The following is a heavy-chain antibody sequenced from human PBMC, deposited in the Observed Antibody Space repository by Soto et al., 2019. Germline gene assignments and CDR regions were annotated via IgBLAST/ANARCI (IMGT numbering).Heavy chain of an antibody. CDR2: ISGSGGST. J-gene: IGHJ6*02. D-gene: IGHD6-19*01. CDR3: AKGSQWLVRFYYYGMDV. CDR1: GFTFSSYA. Sequence: GGSLRLSCAASGFTFSSYAMSWVRQAPGKGLEWVSAISGSGGSTYYADSVKGRFTISRDNSKNTLYLQMNSLRAEDTAVYYCAKGSQWLVRFYYYGMDVWGQGTTVTVSS. V-gene: IGHV3-23*01.